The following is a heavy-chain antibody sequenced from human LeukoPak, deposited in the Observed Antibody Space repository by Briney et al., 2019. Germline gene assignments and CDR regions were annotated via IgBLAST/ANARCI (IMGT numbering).Heavy chain of an antibody. CDR1: GGTFSSYA. V-gene: IGHV1-69*13. J-gene: IGHJ3*02. CDR2: IIPIFGTA. CDR3: ASPRGLDCSGGSCYWDAFDI. Sequence: AVKVSCKASGGTFSSYAISWVRQAPGQGLEWMGGIIPIFGTANYAQKFQGSVTITADESTSTAYMELSSLRSEDTAVYYCASPRGLDCSGGSCYWDAFDIWGQGTMVTVSS. D-gene: IGHD2-15*01.